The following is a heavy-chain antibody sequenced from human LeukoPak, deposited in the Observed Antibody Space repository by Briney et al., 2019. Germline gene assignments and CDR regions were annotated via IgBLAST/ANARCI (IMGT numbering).Heavy chain of an antibody. Sequence: GGSLRLSCATSGFTFTDYYMTWIRQAPGKGLEWISYISVSGTTMYYADSVKGRFTLSRDNAKNSLYLQMNSLRADDTAVYYCAREGPDCGGDCYYDYWGQGTLVTVSS. D-gene: IGHD2-21*01. CDR1: GFTFTDYY. J-gene: IGHJ4*02. CDR3: AREGPDCGGDCYYDY. V-gene: IGHV3-11*01. CDR2: ISVSGTTM.